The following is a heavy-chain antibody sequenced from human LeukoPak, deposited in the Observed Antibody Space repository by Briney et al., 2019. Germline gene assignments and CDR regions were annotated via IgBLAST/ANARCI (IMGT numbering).Heavy chain of an antibody. J-gene: IGHJ4*02. CDR2: ISTSGNTP. CDR1: GFTFSSFP. Sequence: GGSLRLSCAASGFTFSSFPMSWVRQAPGKGLEWVSTISTSGNTPYYADSVKGRFTVSRDNSENTLYLQMNSLRAEDTAAYYCAKVLSGWYRGNDYRGQGTLVAVSS. V-gene: IGHV3-23*01. D-gene: IGHD6-19*01. CDR3: AKVLSGWYRGNDY.